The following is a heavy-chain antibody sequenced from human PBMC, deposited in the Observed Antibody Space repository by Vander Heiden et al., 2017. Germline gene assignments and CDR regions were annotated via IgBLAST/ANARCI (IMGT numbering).Heavy chain of an antibody. J-gene: IGHJ4*02. CDR2: VFPGDSDT. V-gene: IGHV5-51*01. CDR3: ARTFGAFDY. Sequence: EVHLVKSGAEVQKPEAYLKISCKGFGYNFPSYWIAWVRQVPGKGLEWMGMVFPGDSDTRYNPSFRGHVTISVDKSTSTAYLQWSRLKASDTAIYYCARTFGAFDYWGQGTLVTVSS. D-gene: IGHD2-15*01. CDR1: GYNFPSYW.